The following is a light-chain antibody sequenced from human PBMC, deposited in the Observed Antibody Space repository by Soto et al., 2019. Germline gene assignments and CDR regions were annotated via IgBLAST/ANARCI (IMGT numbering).Light chain of an antibody. CDR2: DAS. V-gene: IGKV3-11*01. CDR1: QSVSRY. CDR3: QQRSNWPPLT. Sequence: EIVLTQSPATLSLSPGERATLSCRASQSVSRYLAWYQQKPGQAPRLLLYDASNRATGIPARFSGSGSGTDFTLTITSLEPDDFAVYYWQQRSNWPPLTFGGGTKVEIK. J-gene: IGKJ4*01.